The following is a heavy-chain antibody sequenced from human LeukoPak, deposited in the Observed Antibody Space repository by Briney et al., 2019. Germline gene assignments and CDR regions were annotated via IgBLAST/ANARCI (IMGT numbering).Heavy chain of an antibody. CDR1: GGSFSGYY. CDR2: INHSGST. V-gene: IGHV4-34*01. J-gene: IGHJ6*02. CDR3: ARVWPWGMDV. Sequence: SETLSLTCAVYGGSFSGYYWSWIRQPPGKGLEWIGEINHSGSTNYNPFLKSRVTISVDTSKNQFSLKLSSVTAADTAVYYCARVWPWGMDVWGQGTTVTVSS.